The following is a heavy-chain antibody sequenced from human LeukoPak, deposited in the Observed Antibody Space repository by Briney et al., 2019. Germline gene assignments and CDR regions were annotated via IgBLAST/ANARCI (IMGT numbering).Heavy chain of an antibody. CDR1: GGSISRGGYY. J-gene: IGHJ4*02. V-gene: IGHV4-31*03. D-gene: IGHD3-22*01. CDR3: AGGEGGYYSPFDY. Sequence: SETLSLTCTVSGGSISRGGYYWSWIRQHPGKGLEWIGYIYYSGSTYYNPSLKSRVTISVDTSKNQFSLKLSSVTAADTAVYYCAGGEGGYYSPFDYWGQGTLVTVSS. CDR2: IYYSGST.